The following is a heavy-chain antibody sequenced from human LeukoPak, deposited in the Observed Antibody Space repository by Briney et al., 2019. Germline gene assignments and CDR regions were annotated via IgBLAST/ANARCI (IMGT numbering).Heavy chain of an antibody. CDR1: GGSISSYY. D-gene: IGHD4-17*01. J-gene: IGHJ6*03. Sequence: SETLSLICTVSGGSISSYYWSWIRQPPGKGLEWIGYIYYSGSTNYNPSLKSRVTISVDTSKTQFSLKLSSVTAADTAVFYCARDLGATVTTNGYYMYVWGKGTTVTVSS. CDR2: IYYSGST. CDR3: ARDLGATVTTNGYYMYV. V-gene: IGHV4-59*01.